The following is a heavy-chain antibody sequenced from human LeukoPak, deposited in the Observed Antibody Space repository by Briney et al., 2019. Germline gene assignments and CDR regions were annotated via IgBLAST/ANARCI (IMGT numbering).Heavy chain of an antibody. CDR1: GFTFTSYW. CDR2: INGDGSGT. V-gene: IGHV3-74*01. CDR3: ARHRSGWSFDY. Sequence: GGSLRLSCAASGFTFTSYWMLWVRHAPGKGLVWVSRINGDGSGTSYADSVKGRFTISRDNAKNTLYLQMHSLRAEDTAVYYCARHRSGWSFDYWGHGTLVTVSS. D-gene: IGHD2-15*01. J-gene: IGHJ4*01.